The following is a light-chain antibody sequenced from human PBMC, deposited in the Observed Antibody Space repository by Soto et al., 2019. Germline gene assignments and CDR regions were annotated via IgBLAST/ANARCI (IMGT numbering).Light chain of an antibody. CDR2: DAS. Sequence: EIVMTQSPATLSVSPGERATLSCRASQSVSSYLAWYQQKPGQAPRLLIYDASNRATGIPARFSGSGSGTDSTLTISSLEPEDFAVYYCQQRSNWPGTFGQGTKV. J-gene: IGKJ1*01. CDR3: QQRSNWPGT. V-gene: IGKV3-11*01. CDR1: QSVSSY.